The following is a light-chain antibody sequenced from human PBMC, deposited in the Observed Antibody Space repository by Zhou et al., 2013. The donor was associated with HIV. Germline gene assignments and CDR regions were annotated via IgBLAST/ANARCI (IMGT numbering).Light chain of an antibody. V-gene: IGKV1-39*01. J-gene: IGKJ1*01. Sequence: DIQLTQSPSSLSASVGDRVTITCRASQSVSNFLNWYQQKSGKAPKLLIYAASSLQSGVPSRFSGSGSGTYFTLTISSLQFEDFATYYCQQYRIFPRTFGQGTKVAIK. CDR1: QSVSNF. CDR3: QQYRIFPRT. CDR2: AAS.